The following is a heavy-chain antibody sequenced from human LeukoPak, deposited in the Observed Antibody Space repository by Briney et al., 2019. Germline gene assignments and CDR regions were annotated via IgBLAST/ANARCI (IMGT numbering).Heavy chain of an antibody. D-gene: IGHD3-3*01. CDR2: INAYNDNT. J-gene: IGHJ4*02. CDR3: ARDDFWSGDH. CDR1: GYTFTNYG. V-gene: IGHV1-18*01. Sequence: ASVKVSCKASGYTFTNYGISWVRQAPGHGLEWMGWINAYNDNTNYAQNLQGRVTMTTDTSTSTVYMELRSLRSDDTAVYYCARDDFWSGDHWGQGTLVTVSS.